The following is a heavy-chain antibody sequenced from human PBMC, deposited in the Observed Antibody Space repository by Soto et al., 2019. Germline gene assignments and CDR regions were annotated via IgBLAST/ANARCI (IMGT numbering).Heavy chain of an antibody. V-gene: IGHV1-3*01. CDR2: INAGNGNT. CDR1: GYTFTSYA. J-gene: IGHJ4*02. CDR3: ARAPILKWSIAAAGTKVLSKPPYDY. D-gene: IGHD6-13*01. Sequence: GASVKVSCKASGYTFTSYAMHWVRQAPGQRLEWMGWINAGNGNTKYSQKFQGRVTITRDTSASTAYMELSSLRSEDTAVYYCARAPILKWSIAAAGTKVLSKPPYDYWGQGTLVTVSS.